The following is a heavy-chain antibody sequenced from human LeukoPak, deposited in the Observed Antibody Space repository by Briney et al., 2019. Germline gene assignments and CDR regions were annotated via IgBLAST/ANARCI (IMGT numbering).Heavy chain of an antibody. V-gene: IGHV3-48*02. Sequence: GGSLRLSCAASGFTFNTYSMNWVRQAPGKGLEWVSYISSSSSAIYYADSVKGRFTVSRDNAKNSMYLQMNSLRDEDTAVYYCARDRDLDYWAQGTLVTVSS. J-gene: IGHJ4*02. CDR2: ISSSSSAI. CDR1: GFTFNTYS. CDR3: ARDRDLDY. D-gene: IGHD3-10*01.